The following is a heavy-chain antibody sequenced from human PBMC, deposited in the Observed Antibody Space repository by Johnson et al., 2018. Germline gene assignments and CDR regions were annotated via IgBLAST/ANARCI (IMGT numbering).Heavy chain of an antibody. CDR3: ARGGYYSDSSGFYQGAFDI. Sequence: VQLVQSGGGVVQPGRSLRLSCAASGFTVSSNYMSWVRQAPGKGLEWVSVIYSGGSTYYADSVKGRFTISRDNSKNTLYLQMNSLRTEETDVYYCARGGYYSDSSGFYQGAFDIWGQGTMVTVSS. CDR1: GFTVSSNY. V-gene: IGHV3-66*02. D-gene: IGHD3-22*01. CDR2: IYSGGST. J-gene: IGHJ3*02.